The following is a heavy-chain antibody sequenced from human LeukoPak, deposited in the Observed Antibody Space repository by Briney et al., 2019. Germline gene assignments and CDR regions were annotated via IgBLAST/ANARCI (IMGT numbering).Heavy chain of an antibody. CDR1: GYIFTNYS. CDR2: ISAYSGDT. Sequence: ASVKVSCESSGYIFTNYSNSWVRQAPGQGLEWMGWISAYSGDTKYAQKFQGRVTMATDTSTSTGYMELRSLTSDDTAVYYCARASSTYYYYGMDVWGQGTTVTVSS. D-gene: IGHD6-13*01. CDR3: ARASSTYYYYGMDV. J-gene: IGHJ6*02. V-gene: IGHV1-18*01.